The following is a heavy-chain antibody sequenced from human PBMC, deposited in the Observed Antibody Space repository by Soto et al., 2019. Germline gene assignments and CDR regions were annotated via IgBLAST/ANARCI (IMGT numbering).Heavy chain of an antibody. CDR1: GGSISSGGYY. CDR3: ARDQEYYYGMDV. V-gene: IGHV4-31*03. J-gene: IGHJ6*02. Sequence: SETLSLTCTVSGGSISSGGYYWSWIRQHPGKGLEWIGYIYYSGSTYYNPSLKSRVTISVDTSKNQFSLKLSSVTAADTAVYYCARDQEYYYGMDVWGQGTTVTVSS. CDR2: IYYSGST.